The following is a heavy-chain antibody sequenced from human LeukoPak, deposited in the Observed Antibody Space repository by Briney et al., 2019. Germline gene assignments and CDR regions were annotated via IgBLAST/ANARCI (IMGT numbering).Heavy chain of an antibody. CDR1: GYTFTDYY. D-gene: IGHD1-26*01. Sequence: ASVKVSCKASGYTFTDYYIHWVRQAPGQGLEWVGWINPNSGGTNYAQKFQGRVTMTRDTSTSTAYMELSRLTSDDTAVYYCARPPRGSVGFTFDIWGQGTMVTVSS. CDR2: INPNSGGT. J-gene: IGHJ3*02. CDR3: ARPPRGSVGFTFDI. V-gene: IGHV1-2*02.